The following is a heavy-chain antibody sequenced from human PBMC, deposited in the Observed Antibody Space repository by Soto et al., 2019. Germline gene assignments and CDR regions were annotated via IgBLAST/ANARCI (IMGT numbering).Heavy chain of an antibody. J-gene: IGHJ6*02. Sequence: GSLRLSCAASGFTFSRNAMHRVRQAPGKGLKWVAIISKDGRNKYYADSVKGRSTISRDNAKNTLFLQMNSLRAEDTAVYHCARDLLLVPGAYYYYGTEVRAQQTTFTGAS. CDR3: ARDLLLVPGAYYYYGTEV. CDR2: ISKDGRNK. CDR1: GFTFSRNA. V-gene: IGHV3-30*04. D-gene: IGHD2-2*01.